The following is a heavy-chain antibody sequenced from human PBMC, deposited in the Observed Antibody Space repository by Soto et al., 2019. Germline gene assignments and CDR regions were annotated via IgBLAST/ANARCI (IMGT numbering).Heavy chain of an antibody. CDR1: GYTFTGCY. D-gene: IGHD6-19*01. CDR3: ARGVEAGTGH. CDR2: INPNSGGT. J-gene: IGHJ4*02. Sequence: ASLKVSCKSSGYTFTGCYIHWVRQAPGQGLEWMGWINPNSGGTNYAQKFQGRVTMTRDTSISTAYMELSRLRSDDTAVYYCARGVEAGTGHWGQGTLVTVSS. V-gene: IGHV1-2*02.